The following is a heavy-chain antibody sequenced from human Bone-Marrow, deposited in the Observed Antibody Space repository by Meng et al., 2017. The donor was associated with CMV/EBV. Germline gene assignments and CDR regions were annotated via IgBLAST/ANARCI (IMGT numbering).Heavy chain of an antibody. D-gene: IGHD2-2*01. CDR3: ARALPHQLLNYYGMDV. V-gene: IGHV3-30*04. Sequence: GGSLRLSCAASGFTFSSYAMHWVRQAPGKGLEWVAVISYDGSNKYYADSVKGRFTISRDNSKNTLYLQMNSRRAEDTAVYYCARALPHQLLNYYGMDVWGQGTTVTVSS. CDR2: ISYDGSNK. J-gene: IGHJ6*02. CDR1: GFTFSSYA.